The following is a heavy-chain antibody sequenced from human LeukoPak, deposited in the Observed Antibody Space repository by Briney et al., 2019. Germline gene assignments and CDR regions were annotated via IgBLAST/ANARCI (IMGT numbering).Heavy chain of an antibody. J-gene: IGHJ1*01. D-gene: IGHD4-17*01. CDR3: VKGYGSRRPYQD. V-gene: IGHV3-23*01. CDR2: ISGSGGTT. CDR1: GYSFSSFA. Sequence: GGSLRLSCGASGYSFSSFAMIWVRQAPRKGPQWVCAISGSGGTTEFAGSVKGRFYISRDNSNNTLYLQMDSLRVEDTGIYYCVKGYGSRRPYQDWGPGTLVTVSS.